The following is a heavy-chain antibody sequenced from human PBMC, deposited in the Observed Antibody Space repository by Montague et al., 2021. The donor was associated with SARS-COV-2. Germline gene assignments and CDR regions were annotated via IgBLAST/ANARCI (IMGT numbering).Heavy chain of an antibody. CDR1: GFTFSSYE. D-gene: IGHD4-17*01. CDR3: AIQYGDYFYDYYGMDV. V-gene: IGHV3-48*03. Sequence: SLRLSCAASGFTFSSYEMNWVRQAPGKGLEWLSYIYRGGSWIYYADSVKGRFTISRDNAKKSLYLQMTSLRAEDTAVYYCAIQYGDYFYDYYGMDVWGQGTTVTVSS. CDR2: IYRGGSWI. J-gene: IGHJ6*02.